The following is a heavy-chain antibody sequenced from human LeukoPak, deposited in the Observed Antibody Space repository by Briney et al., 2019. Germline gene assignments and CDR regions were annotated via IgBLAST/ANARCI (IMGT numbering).Heavy chain of an antibody. D-gene: IGHD6-19*01. V-gene: IGHV4-30-4*02. CDR1: GGSISSGDYY. CDR2: IYYSGST. CDR3: ARGDSSSGWYATFDY. Sequence: SETLSLTCTVSGGSISSGDYYWSWIRQPPGKGLEWIGYIYYSGSTYYNPSLKSRVTISVDTSKNQFSLKLSSVTAADTAVYYCARGDSSSGWYATFDYWGQGTLVTVSS. J-gene: IGHJ4*02.